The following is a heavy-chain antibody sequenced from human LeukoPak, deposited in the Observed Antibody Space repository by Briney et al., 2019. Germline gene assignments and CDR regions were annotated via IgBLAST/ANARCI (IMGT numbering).Heavy chain of an antibody. D-gene: IGHD1-14*01. CDR2: MKHDGSEE. CDR1: GFTFRRYW. CDR3: AREYN. V-gene: IGHV3-7*01. Sequence: GGSLRLSCAASGFTFRRYWMSWFRQAPGKGPEWVASMKHDGSEENYVDSVKGRFTISRDNAKNSLYLQMNSLRAEDTAVYYCAREYNWGQGTLVTVSS. J-gene: IGHJ4*02.